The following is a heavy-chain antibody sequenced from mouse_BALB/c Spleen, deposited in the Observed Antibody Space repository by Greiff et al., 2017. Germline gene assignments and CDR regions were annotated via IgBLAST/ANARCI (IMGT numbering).Heavy chain of an antibody. CDR3: ARAVGYAIDY. CDR1: GYTFSSYW. D-gene: IGHD1-1*02. CDR2: ILTGSGST. V-gene: IGHV1-9*01. J-gene: IGHJ4*01. Sequence: QVQLQQSGAELMKPGASVKISCTATGYTFSSYWIEWVNQTPGQGLEWIGEILTGSGSTNYNAMIKGKATLTADTSSNTAYIQLSSLPSDDSAVYYCARAVGYAIDYWGQGTSVTVSS.